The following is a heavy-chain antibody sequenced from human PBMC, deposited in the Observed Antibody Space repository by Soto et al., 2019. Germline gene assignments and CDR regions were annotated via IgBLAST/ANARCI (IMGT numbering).Heavy chain of an antibody. CDR1: GGSVSSGTYY. CDR2: IYRGSP. Sequence: QVQLQESGPGQVKPSETLFLTCTVSGGSVSSGTYYWSWIRQPAGKGLEWMGYIYRGSPNYNPSLESRATLSADSSGPHFSLMVRCVTAADTAVSYRSRDQGLGAGYFALWGRGALVTVSS. J-gene: IGHJ2*01. V-gene: IGHV4-61*01. D-gene: IGHD7-27*01. CDR3: SRDQGLGAGYFAL.